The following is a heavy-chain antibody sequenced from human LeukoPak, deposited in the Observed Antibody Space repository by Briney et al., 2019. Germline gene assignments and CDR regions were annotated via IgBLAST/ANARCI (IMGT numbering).Heavy chain of an antibody. CDR1: GYTLTELS. CDR3: ATDMGLDSSGYYFDY. CDR2: IIPIFGTA. Sequence: SVKVSCKVSGYTLTELSMHWVRQAPGQGLEWMGGIIPIFGTANYAQKFQGRVTITADESTSTAYMELSSLRSEDTAVYYCATDMGLDSSGYYFDYWGQGTLVTVSS. D-gene: IGHD3-22*01. J-gene: IGHJ4*02. V-gene: IGHV1-69*13.